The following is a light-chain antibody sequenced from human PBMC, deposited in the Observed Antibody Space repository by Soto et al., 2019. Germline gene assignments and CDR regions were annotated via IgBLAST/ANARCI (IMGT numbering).Light chain of an antibody. Sequence: QSALTQPRSVSGSPGQSVTVSCTGTSSDVGGYNSVSWYQQHPGKAPKLMIYDVSKRPSGVPDRFSGSKSGNTASLTISGLQAEDEADYYCCSYVGSYSYVFGTGTKVTLL. J-gene: IGLJ1*01. CDR2: DVS. V-gene: IGLV2-11*01. CDR1: SSDVGGYNS. CDR3: CSYVGSYSYV.